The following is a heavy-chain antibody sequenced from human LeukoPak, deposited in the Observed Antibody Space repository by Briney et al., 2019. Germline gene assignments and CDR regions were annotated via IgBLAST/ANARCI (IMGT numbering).Heavy chain of an antibody. CDR1: GFTVSSNY. Sequence: PGGSLRLSCAASGFTVSSNYMSWVRQAPGKGLEWVSSISSSSSYIYYADSVKGRFTISRDNAKNSLYLQMNSLRAEDTAVYYCARLTSAAAGLFDYWGQGTLVTVSS. CDR3: ARLTSAAAGLFDY. V-gene: IGHV3-21*01. J-gene: IGHJ4*02. D-gene: IGHD6-13*01. CDR2: ISSSSSYI.